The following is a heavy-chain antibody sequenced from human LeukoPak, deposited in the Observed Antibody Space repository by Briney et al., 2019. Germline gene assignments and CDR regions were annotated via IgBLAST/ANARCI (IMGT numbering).Heavy chain of an antibody. V-gene: IGHV3-21*04. CDR1: GFTFSQYG. J-gene: IGHJ3*02. CDR2: ISSSSSYI. Sequence: PGGSLRLSCAASGFTFSQYGMSWVRQAPGKGLEWVSSISSSSSYIYYADSVKGRFTISRDNAKNSLYLQMNSLRAEDTAVYYCARAVSGYYYVGAFDIWSQGTMVTVSS. D-gene: IGHD3-22*01. CDR3: ARAVSGYYYVGAFDI.